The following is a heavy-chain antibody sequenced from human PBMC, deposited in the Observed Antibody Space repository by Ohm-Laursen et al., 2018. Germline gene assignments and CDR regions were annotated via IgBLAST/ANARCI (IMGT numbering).Heavy chain of an antibody. CDR1: GFPFSAYS. J-gene: IGHJ4*02. CDR2: ISNVVSVT. Sequence: GSLRLSCTASGFPFSAYSMNWVRQAPGKGLEWISYISNVVSVTWYADSVKGRFTVSRDNSKNTLYLQMNSLRAEDTAVYYCAREANNWNLWWYFDYWGQGTLVTVSS. V-gene: IGHV3-48*01. D-gene: IGHD1-7*01. CDR3: AREANNWNLWWYFDY.